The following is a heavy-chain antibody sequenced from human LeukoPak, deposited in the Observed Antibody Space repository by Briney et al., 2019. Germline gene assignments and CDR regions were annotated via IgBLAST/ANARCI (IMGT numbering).Heavy chain of an antibody. CDR3: AKPFNYYGSATDAFDF. Sequence: PSETLSLTCTVSGGSISSSYSYWGWIRQPPGKGLEWIGNIYYSGSTYYNPSLKSRVTISVDTSKNHFSLKLNSVTAADTAVYYCAKPFNYYGSATDAFDFWGQGTMVTVSS. CDR2: IYYSGST. D-gene: IGHD3-10*01. V-gene: IGHV4-39*07. CDR1: GGSISSSYSY. J-gene: IGHJ3*01.